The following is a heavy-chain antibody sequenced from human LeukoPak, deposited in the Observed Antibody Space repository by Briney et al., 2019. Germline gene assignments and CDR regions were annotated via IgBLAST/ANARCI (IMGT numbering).Heavy chain of an antibody. Sequence: GGSLRLSCAASGFNFYNFWMTWVRQAPGKGLEWVANIKQDGGEQYYAGSVKGRFTISRDNAKNSLYLQMNSLRAEDTAVYYCARVTGRILIDYWGQGTLVTVSS. V-gene: IGHV3-7*01. D-gene: IGHD3-9*01. CDR1: GFNFYNFW. CDR3: ARVTGRILIDY. J-gene: IGHJ4*02. CDR2: IKQDGGEQ.